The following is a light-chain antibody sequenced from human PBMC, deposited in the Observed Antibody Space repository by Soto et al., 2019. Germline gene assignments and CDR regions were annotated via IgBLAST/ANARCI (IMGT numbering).Light chain of an antibody. CDR2: SAS. V-gene: IGKV1-6*01. Sequence: AIKMTQSPSSLSASVGDRVTITCRASQGIRNDLGWYQQKPGEAPKLLIYSASSLQSGVTSRFSGSGSGTDFTLTISSLQPEDFATYYCLQDYKYPWTFGQGTKVDIK. J-gene: IGKJ1*01. CDR1: QGIRND. CDR3: LQDYKYPWT.